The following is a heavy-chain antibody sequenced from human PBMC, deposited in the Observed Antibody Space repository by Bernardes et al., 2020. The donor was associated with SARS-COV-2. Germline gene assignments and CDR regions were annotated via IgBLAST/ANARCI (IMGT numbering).Heavy chain of an antibody. J-gene: IGHJ5*02. CDR1: GFIFDDYA. CDR2: ISGDAYST. D-gene: IGHD3-16*01. Sequence: WGPLRLSCAASGFIFDDYAMHWVRQAPGKGLEWVSLISGDAYSTHYADSVKGRFTISRDNSKNSLYLQMNSLRTEDTAVYYCVKDPTSVPYGTWGQGTLVTVSA. V-gene: IGHV3-43*02. CDR3: VKDPTSVPYGT.